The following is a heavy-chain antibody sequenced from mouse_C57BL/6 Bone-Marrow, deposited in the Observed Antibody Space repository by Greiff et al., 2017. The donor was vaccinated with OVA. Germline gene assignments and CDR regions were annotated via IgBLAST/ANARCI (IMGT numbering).Heavy chain of an antibody. D-gene: IGHD2-10*01. CDR1: GFTFSSYA. CDR3: ASLLYAMDY. CDR2: ISDGGSYT. V-gene: IGHV5-4*03. Sequence: EVNLVESGGGLVKPGGSLKLSCAASGFTFSSYAMSWVRQTPEKRLEWVATISDGGSYTYYPDNVKGRFTISRDNAKNNLYLQMSHLKSEDTAMYYCASLLYAMDYWGQGTSVTVSS. J-gene: IGHJ4*01.